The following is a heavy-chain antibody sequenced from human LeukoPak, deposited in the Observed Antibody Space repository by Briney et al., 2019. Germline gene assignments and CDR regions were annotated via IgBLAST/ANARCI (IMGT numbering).Heavy chain of an antibody. Sequence: ASVKVSCKASGYTFTSYGISWVRQAPGQGLEWMGWISAYNGNTNYAQKLQGRVTMTTDTSTSTAYMELRSLRSDDTAAYYCARACTRITIFGVVITPYAFDIWGQGTMVTVSS. CDR1: GYTFTSYG. V-gene: IGHV1-18*01. J-gene: IGHJ3*02. CDR3: ARACTRITIFGVVITPYAFDI. D-gene: IGHD3-3*01. CDR2: ISAYNGNT.